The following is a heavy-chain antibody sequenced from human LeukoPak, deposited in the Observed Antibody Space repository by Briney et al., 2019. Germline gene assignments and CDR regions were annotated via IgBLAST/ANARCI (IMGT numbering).Heavy chain of an antibody. CDR1: GGSFSGYY. D-gene: IGHD3-10*01. V-gene: IGHV4-34*01. Sequence: PSETLSLTCAVYGGSFSGYYWSWIRQPPGKGLEWIGEINHSGSTNYNPSLKSRVTISVDTSKNQFSLKLSSVTAADTAVYYCARAAQNYYGSGTIDYWGQGTLVTVSS. CDR3: ARAAQNYYGSGTIDY. CDR2: INHSGST. J-gene: IGHJ4*02.